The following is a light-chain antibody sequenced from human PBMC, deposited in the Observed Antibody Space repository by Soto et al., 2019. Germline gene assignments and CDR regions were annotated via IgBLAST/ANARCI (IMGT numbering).Light chain of an antibody. Sequence: QSVLTQPASACGSPGQSITISCTGTSGDIGDYNYVSWYQQYPDKAPKLIIFEVSERPSGISSRFSGSKSGNTASLTISGLRTEDEADYYCSSYRRTNSFVFGTGTKVTVL. CDR1: SGDIGDYNY. CDR2: EVS. J-gene: IGLJ1*01. V-gene: IGLV2-14*01. CDR3: SSYRRTNSFV.